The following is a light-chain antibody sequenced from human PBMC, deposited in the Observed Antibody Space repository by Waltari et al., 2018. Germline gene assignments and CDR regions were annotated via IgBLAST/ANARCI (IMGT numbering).Light chain of an antibody. Sequence: QAVVTQEPSLTVSPGGTVTLTCGSSTGPVTSGHNSYWFQQKPGQAPRTLIFDTDKKHPWHPARFSASLLGGNAALTLSGAQPEDEAEYFCMLSYSGVCMFGGGTQVTVL. J-gene: IGLJ3*02. CDR3: MLSYSGVCM. V-gene: IGLV7-46*01. CDR2: DTD. CDR1: TGPVTSGHN.